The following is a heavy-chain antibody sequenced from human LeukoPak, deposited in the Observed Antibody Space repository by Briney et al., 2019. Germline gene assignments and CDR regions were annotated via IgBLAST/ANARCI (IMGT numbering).Heavy chain of an antibody. Sequence: GGSLRLSCAASGFTFSDYYMSWIRQAPGRGLEWVSYISSSSSYTNYADSVKGRFTISRDNAKNSLFLQMNSLRVEDTGVYYCARVGSGWFFDYWGQGASVTVSS. J-gene: IGHJ4*02. CDR2: ISSSSSYT. D-gene: IGHD6-19*01. CDR1: GFTFSDYY. CDR3: ARVGSGWFFDY. V-gene: IGHV3-11*05.